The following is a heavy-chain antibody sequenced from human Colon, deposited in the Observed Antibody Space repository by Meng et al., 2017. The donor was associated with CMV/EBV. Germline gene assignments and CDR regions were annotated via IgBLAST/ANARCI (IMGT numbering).Heavy chain of an antibody. Sequence: SCPPSAFSFSSYRMNALRQAPGKGLGWISSISTSSDYINYADSVKGRFTISRDNAKNLLYLQMNSLRAEDTAVYYCARAYSDTDYWGQGTLVTVSS. D-gene: IGHD4-17*01. CDR1: AFSFSSYR. CDR3: ARAYSDTDY. J-gene: IGHJ4*02. CDR2: ISTSSDYI. V-gene: IGHV3-21*01.